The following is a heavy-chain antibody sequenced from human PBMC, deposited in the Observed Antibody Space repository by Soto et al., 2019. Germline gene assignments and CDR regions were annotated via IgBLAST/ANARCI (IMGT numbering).Heavy chain of an antibody. V-gene: IGHV1-2*04. D-gene: IGHD2-15*01. Sequence: GASVKVSCKASGYTFTSYGISWVRQAPGQGLEWMGWINPNSGGTNYAQKFQGWVTMTRDTSISTAYMELSRLRSDDTAVYYCARSFAVVVVVVAATPSFDPWGQGTLVTVSS. J-gene: IGHJ5*02. CDR1: GYTFTSYG. CDR3: ARSFAVVVVVVAATPSFDP. CDR2: INPNSGGT.